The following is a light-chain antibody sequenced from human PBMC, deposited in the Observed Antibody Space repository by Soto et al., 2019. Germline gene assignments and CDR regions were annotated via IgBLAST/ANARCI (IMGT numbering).Light chain of an antibody. CDR2: DVP. J-gene: IGLJ2*01. CDR1: SSDIGAYNS. Sequence: QSVLTQPASVSASPGQSITISCTGTSSDIGAYNSVSWYQQHPGKAPQLMIYDVPYRPSGSSSRFSGSKSGNTASLTISGLQADDDDDYYCASYTSARIRVFGGGTKVTVL. V-gene: IGLV2-14*01. CDR3: ASYTSARIRV.